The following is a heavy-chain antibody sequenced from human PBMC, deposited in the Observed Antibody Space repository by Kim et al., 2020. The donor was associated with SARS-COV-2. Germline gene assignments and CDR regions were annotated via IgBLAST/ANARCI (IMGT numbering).Heavy chain of an antibody. CDR2: SGGT. J-gene: IGHJ6*02. V-gene: IGHV1-2*02. CDR3: ARSIGIPV. D-gene: IGHD3-16*02. Sequence: SGGTNYAQKFQGRVTMTRDTSISTAYMELSRLRSDDTAVYYCARSIGIPVWGQGTTVTVSS.